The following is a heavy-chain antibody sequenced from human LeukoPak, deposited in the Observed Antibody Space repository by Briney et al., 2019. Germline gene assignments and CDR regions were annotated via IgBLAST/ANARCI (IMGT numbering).Heavy chain of an antibody. J-gene: IGHJ4*02. D-gene: IGHD1-1*01. CDR2: INSDGTIT. V-gene: IGHV3-74*01. CDR1: GFTFSSYW. CDR3: TRVPQLAIADY. Sequence: GGSLRLSCAASGFTFSSYWMHWVRQAPGKGLVWVSRINSDGTITNYADSVKGRFTISRDNAKNTLYLQMNSLRAEDTAVYYCTRVPQLAIADYWGQGILVTVSS.